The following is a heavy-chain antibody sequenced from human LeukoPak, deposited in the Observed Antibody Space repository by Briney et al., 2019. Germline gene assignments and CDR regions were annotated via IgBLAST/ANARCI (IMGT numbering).Heavy chain of an antibody. CDR3: ANIVTQYFYYYYYGMDV. Sequence: GGSLRLSCAASGFTFSSYAMSWVRQAPGKGLEWVSAIRGSGDNTYYANSVKGRFTISRDNSKNTLYLQMSSLRAEDTAVYYCANIVTQYFYYYYYGMDVWGQGTTVTVSS. CDR2: IRGSGDNT. D-gene: IGHD1-26*01. V-gene: IGHV3-23*01. J-gene: IGHJ6*02. CDR1: GFTFSSYA.